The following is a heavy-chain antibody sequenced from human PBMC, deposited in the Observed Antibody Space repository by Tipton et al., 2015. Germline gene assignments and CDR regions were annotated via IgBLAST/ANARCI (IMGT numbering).Heavy chain of an antibody. D-gene: IGHD2-21*02. CDR1: GGSITSDY. J-gene: IGHJ5*02. CDR3: ARFNCGRDCYSYRGWFDP. CDR2: TYYSGRT. Sequence: TLSLTCNVSGGSITSDYWSWIRQPPGKGLEWIGYTYYSGRTTYNPSLKGRVTISVDTSKKQFSLKLTSVTAADTAVYYCARFNCGRDCYSYRGWFDPWGQGILVTVSS. V-gene: IGHV4-59*01.